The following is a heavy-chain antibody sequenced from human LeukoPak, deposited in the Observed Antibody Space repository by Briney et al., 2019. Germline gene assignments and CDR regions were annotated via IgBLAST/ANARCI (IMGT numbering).Heavy chain of an antibody. Sequence: GESLKISCKGSGYSFTSYWIGWVRQMPGKGLEWMGIIYSGDSDTKYSPSFQGQVTISADKSIGTAYLQWSSLKASDTAMYYCARLRYSSSTVGSGVFDYWGQGTLVTVSS. CDR2: IYSGDSDT. D-gene: IGHD6-19*01. V-gene: IGHV5-51*01. CDR1: GYSFTSYW. J-gene: IGHJ4*02. CDR3: ARLRYSSSTVGSGVFDY.